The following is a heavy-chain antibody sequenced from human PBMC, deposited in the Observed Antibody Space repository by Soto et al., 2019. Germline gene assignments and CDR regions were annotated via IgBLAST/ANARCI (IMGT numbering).Heavy chain of an antibody. Sequence: PSETLSLTCTVSGGSISSYYWSWIRQPPGKGLEWIGYIYYSGSPNYNPSLKSRVTISVDTSKNQFSLKMNSVTAADTAVYYCARDPSAAGTMWFDPWGQGTLVTVSS. CDR2: IYYSGSP. D-gene: IGHD6-13*01. CDR3: ARDPSAAGTMWFDP. J-gene: IGHJ5*02. CDR1: GGSISSYY. V-gene: IGHV4-59*01.